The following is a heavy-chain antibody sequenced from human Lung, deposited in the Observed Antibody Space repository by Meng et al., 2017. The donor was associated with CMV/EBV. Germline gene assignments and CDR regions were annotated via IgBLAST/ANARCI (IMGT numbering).Heavy chain of an antibody. CDR1: GYTFTSYG. CDR3: AISPGGPYDFWSGYFNYGMDV. D-gene: IGHD3-3*01. V-gene: IGHV1-18*01. J-gene: IGHJ6*02. CDR2: ISAYNGNT. Sequence: ASVXVSCKASGYTFTSYGISWVRQAPGQGLEWMGWISAYNGNTNYAQKLQGRVTMTTDTSTSTAYMELRSLRSDDTAVYYCAISPGGPYDFWSGYFNYGMDVWXQGTTVTVSS.